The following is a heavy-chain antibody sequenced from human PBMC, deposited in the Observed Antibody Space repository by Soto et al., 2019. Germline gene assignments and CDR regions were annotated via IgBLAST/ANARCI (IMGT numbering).Heavy chain of an antibody. J-gene: IGHJ6*03. Sequence: QGELVQSGAEVKKPGVSVRVSCKASGYPFISYGISWVRQAPGQGLEWMAWISAYNGDTTYAQKFQGRLTVTRDTPTSTAYMELGSLRSDDTAVYYCARGTIVVAPYYYMDVWGKGTTVTVSS. D-gene: IGHD2-15*01. CDR1: GYPFISYG. CDR3: ARGTIVVAPYYYMDV. V-gene: IGHV1-18*01. CDR2: ISAYNGDT.